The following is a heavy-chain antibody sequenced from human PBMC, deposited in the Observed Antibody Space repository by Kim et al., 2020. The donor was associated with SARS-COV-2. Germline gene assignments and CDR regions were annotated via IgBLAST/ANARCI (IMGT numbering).Heavy chain of an antibody. J-gene: IGHJ2*01. CDR3: ARGSEPGGTN. CDR1: GFTFSSYG. CDR2: VWYDGSST. D-gene: IGHD2-15*01. Sequence: GGSLRLSCVASGFTFSSYGMHWVRQAPGKGLVWVASVWYDGSSTNFAPSVRGRFTISRDNSKNTLYLRLSSLRVDDTAVYYCARGSEPGGTNWGRGSPV. V-gene: IGHV3-33*08.